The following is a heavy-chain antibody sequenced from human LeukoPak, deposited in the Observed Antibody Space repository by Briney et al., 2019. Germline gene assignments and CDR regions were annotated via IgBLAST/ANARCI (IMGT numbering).Heavy chain of an antibody. D-gene: IGHD3-10*01. CDR3: AKDRVDGSGSQFDS. CDR2: IYSGGNT. CDR1: GFSVSSNY. V-gene: IGHV3-66*01. Sequence: GGSLRLSCAASGFSVSSNYMSWVRQAPGKGLECVSVIYSGGNTYYADSVKGRFTISRDNSKNTLYLQMDSLRAEDTAVYYCAKDRVDGSGSQFDSWGQGSLVTVSS. J-gene: IGHJ4*02.